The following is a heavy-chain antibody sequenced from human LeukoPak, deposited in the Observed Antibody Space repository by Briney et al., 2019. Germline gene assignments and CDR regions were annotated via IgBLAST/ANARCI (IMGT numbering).Heavy chain of an antibody. D-gene: IGHD2-21*02. V-gene: IGHV1-46*01. CDR1: GYTFTSYY. Sequence: ASMKVSCKASGYTFTSYYMHWVRQAPGQGLEWMGIINPSGGSTSYAQKFQGRVTMTRDTSTSTVYMELSSLRSEDTAVYYCARGRDCGGDCYSGSSFDYWGQGTLVPVSS. CDR3: ARGRDCGGDCYSGSSFDY. CDR2: INPSGGST. J-gene: IGHJ4*02.